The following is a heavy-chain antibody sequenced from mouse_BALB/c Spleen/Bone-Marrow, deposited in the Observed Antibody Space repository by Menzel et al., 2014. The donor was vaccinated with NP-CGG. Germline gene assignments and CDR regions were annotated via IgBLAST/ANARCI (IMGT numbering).Heavy chain of an antibody. CDR2: ISNGGGST. CDR3: AIQGYYASRARDY. CDR1: GFPFSSNT. D-gene: IGHD1-1*01. Sequence: EVKLLESGGGLVQPGGSLKLSCAAYGFPFSSNTMPWVRQTPEKRQEWVAYISNGGGSTYYPDTVKGRFTISRDNAKNTLNLQMSSLKSDVTAMYYCAIQGYYASRARDYWGQGPSLTVPS. J-gene: IGHJ4*01. V-gene: IGHV5-12-2*01.